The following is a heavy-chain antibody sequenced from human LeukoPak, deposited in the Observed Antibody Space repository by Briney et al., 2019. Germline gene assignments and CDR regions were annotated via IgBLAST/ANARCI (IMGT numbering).Heavy chain of an antibody. V-gene: IGHV4-59*01. D-gene: IGHD2-2*01. Sequence: SETLSLTCTVSGGSISSYYWSWIRQPPGKGLEWIGYIYYSGSTNYNPSLKSRVTISVDTSKNQFSLKLSSVTAADTAVYYCARVDQLSWFDPWGQGTLVTVSS. CDR3: ARVDQLSWFDP. CDR1: GGSISSYY. CDR2: IYYSGST. J-gene: IGHJ5*02.